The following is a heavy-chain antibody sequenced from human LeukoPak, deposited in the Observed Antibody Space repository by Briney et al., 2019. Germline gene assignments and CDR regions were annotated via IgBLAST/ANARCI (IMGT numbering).Heavy chain of an antibody. J-gene: IGHJ4*02. V-gene: IGHV3-66*02. D-gene: IGHD6-13*01. CDR3: ARTHSSSWYYFDY. CDR2: IYSGGST. CDR1: GFTVSSNY. Sequence: GGSLRLSCAASGFTVSSNYMSWVRQAPGKGLEWVSVIYSGGSTYYADSVKGRFTISRDNSKNTLYLQMNSLRAEHTAVYYCARTHSSSWYYFDYWGQGTLVTVSS.